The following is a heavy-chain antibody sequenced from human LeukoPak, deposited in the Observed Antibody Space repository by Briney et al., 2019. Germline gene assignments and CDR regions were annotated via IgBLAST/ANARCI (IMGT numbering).Heavy chain of an antibody. Sequence: SETLSLTCGVSGGSVINTNWWTWVRQPPGKGLEWTGEFRLDGRTNYNPSLESRLTLSVDVSATPVSLKLTSVTAADTAVYYCAKEGGFYRPLDYSGQGPLVTVSS. V-gene: IGHV4-4*02. CDR2: FRLDGRT. CDR3: AKEGGFYRPLDY. J-gene: IGHJ4*02. D-gene: IGHD3-3*01. CDR1: GGSVINTNW.